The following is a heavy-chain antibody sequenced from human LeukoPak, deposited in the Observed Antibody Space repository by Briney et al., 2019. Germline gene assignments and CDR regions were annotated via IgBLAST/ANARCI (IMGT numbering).Heavy chain of an antibody. CDR3: AKDTGNFNLGDY. D-gene: IGHD5-18*01. CDR1: GYTFTGYY. V-gene: IGHV1-2*02. J-gene: IGHJ4*02. Sequence: ASVTVSFTSSGYTFTGYYMHWVRQAPGQGLEWMGWSNPNSDTKYAEKFQGRVTMTSDTSISTAYMELRRLRSDDTAVYYCAKDTGNFNLGDYWGQGTLVTVSS. CDR2: SNPNSDT.